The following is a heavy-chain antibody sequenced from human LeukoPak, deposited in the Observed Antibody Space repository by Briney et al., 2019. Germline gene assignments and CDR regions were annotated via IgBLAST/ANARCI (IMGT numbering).Heavy chain of an antibody. CDR1: GLTFSTYN. D-gene: IGHD3-22*01. J-gene: IGHJ4*02. Sequence: GGSLRLSCAASGLTFSTYNMNWVRQAPGKGLEWVSAISGSGGSTYYADSVKGRFTISRDNSKNTLYLQMNSLRAEDTAVYYCAKGSAYDPRDYWGQGTLVTVSS. CDR3: AKGSAYDPRDY. CDR2: ISGSGGST. V-gene: IGHV3-23*01.